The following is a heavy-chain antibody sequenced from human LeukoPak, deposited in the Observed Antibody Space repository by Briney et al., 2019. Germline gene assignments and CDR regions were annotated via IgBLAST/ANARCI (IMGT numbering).Heavy chain of an antibody. CDR1: GFAFSSYW. D-gene: IGHD7-27*01. V-gene: IGHV3-74*01. CDR3: ARNGPQGPKLGILVYYYYMDV. Sequence: PGGSLRLSCAASGFAFSSYWMHWVRQAPGKGLVWVSRINSDGSSTSYADSVKGRFTISRDNAKNTLYLQMNSLRAEDTAVYYCARNGPQGPKLGILVYYYYMDVWGKGTTVTVSS. CDR2: INSDGSST. J-gene: IGHJ6*03.